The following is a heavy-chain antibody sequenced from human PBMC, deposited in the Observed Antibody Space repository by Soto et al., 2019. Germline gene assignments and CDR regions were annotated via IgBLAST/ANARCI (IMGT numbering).Heavy chain of an antibody. V-gene: IGHV3-66*01. Sequence: GGSLRLSCVASGFTVSSHYMNWVRQAPGKGLEWVSIIYNGGGTYYADSVKGRFTISRDDSKNTLYLQMNSLRAEGTAVYYCAKDMARSYYDFPYYMDVWGIGTTVTVSS. J-gene: IGHJ6*03. CDR3: AKDMARSYYDFPYYMDV. CDR2: IYNGGGT. CDR1: GFTVSSHY. D-gene: IGHD3-3*01.